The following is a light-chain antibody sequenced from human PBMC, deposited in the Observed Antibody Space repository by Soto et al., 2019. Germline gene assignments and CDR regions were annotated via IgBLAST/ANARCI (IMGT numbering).Light chain of an antibody. CDR1: QTVSKTY. Sequence: EIVFTQFPGALSLSPGERVTLSCRASQTVSKTYLAWYQQKSGQAPKFLIYGASNRATGIPDRFSGSGSGTDFTLTISRLEPEDVAVYYCQQYGALPPTFGGGNKVEIK. V-gene: IGKV3-20*01. CDR3: QQYGALPPT. J-gene: IGKJ4*01. CDR2: GAS.